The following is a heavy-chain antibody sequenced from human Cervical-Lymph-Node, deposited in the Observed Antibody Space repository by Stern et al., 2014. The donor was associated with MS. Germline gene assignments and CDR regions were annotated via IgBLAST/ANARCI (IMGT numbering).Heavy chain of an antibody. V-gene: IGHV3-11*01. CDR3: ARSTQQWVATPFDH. Sequence: QVQLEESGGGLVKPGGSLRLSCAASGFTFSDYYMSWIRQSPGKGLEWISYISYSSRIIYYADSLKGRFTISRDNAKNSLYLQMNSLRAEDTAVYYCARSTQQWVATPFDHWGQGTLVTVSS. D-gene: IGHD6-19*01. J-gene: IGHJ4*02. CDR1: GFTFSDYY. CDR2: ISYSSRII.